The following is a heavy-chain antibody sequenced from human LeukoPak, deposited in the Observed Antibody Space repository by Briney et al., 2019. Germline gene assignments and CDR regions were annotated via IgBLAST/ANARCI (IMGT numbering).Heavy chain of an antibody. D-gene: IGHD1-1*01. CDR3: ARDKGLRLESDAFDI. CDR1: GGTFSSYA. J-gene: IGHJ3*02. Sequence: SVKVSCKASGGTFSSYAISWVRQAPGQGLEWMGGIIPIFGTANYAQKFQGRVTITTDESTSTAYMELSSLRSEDTAVYYCARDKGLRLESDAFDIWGQGTMVTVSS. V-gene: IGHV1-69*05. CDR2: IIPIFGTA.